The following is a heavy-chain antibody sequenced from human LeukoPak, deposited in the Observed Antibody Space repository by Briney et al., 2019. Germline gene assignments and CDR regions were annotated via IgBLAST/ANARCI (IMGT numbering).Heavy chain of an antibody. CDR2: XNPNSGNT. V-gene: IGHV1-8*01. D-gene: IGHD6-19*01. CDR3: AIIPSYSSGWNAFDI. Sequence: XNPNSGNTGYAQKFQGRVTMPRNTSISTAYMELSSLRSEDTAVYYCAIIPSYSSGWNAFDIWSQGTMVTVSS. J-gene: IGHJ3*02.